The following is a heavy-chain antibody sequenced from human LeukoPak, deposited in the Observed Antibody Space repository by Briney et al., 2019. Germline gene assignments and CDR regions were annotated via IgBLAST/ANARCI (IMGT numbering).Heavy chain of an antibody. J-gene: IGHJ5*02. V-gene: IGHV5-51*01. CDR1: GFSFTSYW. Sequence: GESLKISCKTSGFSFTSYWMAWVRQVPGKGLEGIGMIYPGDSDTTYSPSSQGQVIISADTSISTAYLQLPRLQASDTAIYYCARHPPYVSSSAFFDPWGQGTLVTVAS. D-gene: IGHD3-10*02. CDR2: IYPGDSDT. CDR3: ARHPPYVSSSAFFDP.